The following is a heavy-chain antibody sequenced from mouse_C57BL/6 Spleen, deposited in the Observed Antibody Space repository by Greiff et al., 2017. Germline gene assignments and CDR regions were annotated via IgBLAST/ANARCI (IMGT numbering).Heavy chain of an antibody. CDR3: ARGVYGSSRFAY. D-gene: IGHD1-1*01. CDR2: IYPGSGST. J-gene: IGHJ3*01. Sequence: VQLQQPGAELVKPGASVKMSCKASGYTFTSYWITWVKQRPGQGLEWIGDIYPGSGSTNYNEKFKSKATLTVDTSSSTAYMQRSSLTSEDSAVYYCARGVYGSSRFAYWGQGTLVTVSA. V-gene: IGHV1-55*01. CDR1: GYTFTSYW.